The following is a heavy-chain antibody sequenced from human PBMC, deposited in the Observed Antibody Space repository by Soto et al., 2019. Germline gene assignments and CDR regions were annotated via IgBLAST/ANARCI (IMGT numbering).Heavy chain of an antibody. CDR3: ARDRVLYHGGYYYYYYMDV. V-gene: IGHV3-7*01. Sequence: EVQLVESGGGLVQPGGSLRLSCAASGFTFSSYWMSWVRQAPGKGLEWVANIKQDGSEKYYVDSVKGRFTISRDNAKNSLYLQMNSLRAEDTAVYYCARDRVLYHGGYYYYYYMDVWGKGTTVTVSS. D-gene: IGHD2-2*01. CDR1: GFTFSSYW. J-gene: IGHJ6*03. CDR2: IKQDGSEK.